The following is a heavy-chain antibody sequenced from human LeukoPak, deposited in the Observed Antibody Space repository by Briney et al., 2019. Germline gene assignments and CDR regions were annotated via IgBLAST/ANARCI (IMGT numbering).Heavy chain of an antibody. J-gene: IGHJ4*02. Sequence: GASVKVSCKASGYTFTGYYMHWVRQAPGQGLEWMGWINPNSGSTNYAQKFQGRVTMTRDTSISTAYMELSRLRSDDTAVYYCARVDCSSTSCYLDYWGQGTLVTVSS. CDR3: ARVDCSSTSCYLDY. V-gene: IGHV1-2*02. CDR2: INPNSGST. D-gene: IGHD2-2*01. CDR1: GYTFTGYY.